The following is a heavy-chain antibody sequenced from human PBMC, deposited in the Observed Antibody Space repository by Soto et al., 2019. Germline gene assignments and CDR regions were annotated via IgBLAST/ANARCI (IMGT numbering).Heavy chain of an antibody. D-gene: IGHD6-25*01. CDR2: INYSGST. Sequence: SETLSLTCAVSGYSISSSNWWGWIRQPPGKGLEWIGYINYSGSTYYNPSLKSRVTMSVDTSKNQFSLKLSSVTAVDTAVYYCARIPASTRGPWFDPWGQGTLVTVSS. J-gene: IGHJ5*02. CDR3: ARIPASTRGPWFDP. CDR1: GYSISSSNW. V-gene: IGHV4-28*01.